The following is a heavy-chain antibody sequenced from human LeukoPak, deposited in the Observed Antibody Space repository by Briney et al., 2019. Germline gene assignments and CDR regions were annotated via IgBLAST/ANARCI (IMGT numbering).Heavy chain of an antibody. V-gene: IGHV1-18*01. CDR1: GYTFTGYG. D-gene: IGHD2-2*01. J-gene: IGHJ5*02. CDR2: ISAYNGNT. Sequence: ASVKVSCKASGYTFTGYGISWVRQAPGQGLEWMAWISAYNGNTNYAQKFQGRVTMTRDTSISTAYMELSRLRSDDTAVYYCARDPPPYCSSTSCYSNWFDPWGQGTLVTVSS. CDR3: ARDPPPYCSSTSCYSNWFDP.